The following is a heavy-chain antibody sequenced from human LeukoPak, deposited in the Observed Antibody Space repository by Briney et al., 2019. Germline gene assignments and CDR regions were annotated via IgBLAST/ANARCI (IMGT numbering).Heavy chain of an antibody. Sequence: SETLSLTCTVSGGSISSGGYYWSWIRQPPGKGLEWIGEINHSGSTNYNPSLKSRVTISVDTSKNQFSLKLSSVTAADTAVYYCARRFPVGATGGYYYYYGMDVWGQGTTVTVSS. CDR3: ARRFPVGATGGYYYYYGMDV. CDR2: INHSGST. J-gene: IGHJ6*02. V-gene: IGHV4-39*07. CDR1: GGSISSGGYY. D-gene: IGHD1-26*01.